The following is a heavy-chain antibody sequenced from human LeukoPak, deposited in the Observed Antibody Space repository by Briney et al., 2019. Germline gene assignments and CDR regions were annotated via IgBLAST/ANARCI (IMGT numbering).Heavy chain of an antibody. CDR2: ISDSGNTI. J-gene: IGHJ4*02. CDR3: ARDITVALFDY. CDR1: GFTFSDYY. V-gene: IGHV3-11*04. D-gene: IGHD4-23*01. Sequence: GGSLRLSRAASGFTFSDYYMSWIRQAPGKGLEWVSYISDSGNTIYYADSVKGRFTISRDNAKNSLYLQMNSLRAEDTAVFYCARDITVALFDYWGQGTLVTVSS.